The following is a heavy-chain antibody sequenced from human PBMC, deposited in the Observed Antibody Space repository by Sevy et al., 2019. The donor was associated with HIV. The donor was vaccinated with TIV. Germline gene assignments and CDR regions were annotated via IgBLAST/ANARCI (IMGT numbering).Heavy chain of an antibody. CDR1: GGTFSSYA. Sequence: WASVKVSCKASGGTFSSYAISWVRQAPGQGLEWMGGIIPIFGTANYAQKFQGRVTITADESTSTAYMELSSLRSEDTAVYYCARDATSSSSSVWFDPWGQGTLVTVSS. J-gene: IGHJ5*02. D-gene: IGHD6-6*01. CDR2: IIPIFGTA. V-gene: IGHV1-69*13. CDR3: ARDATSSSSSVWFDP.